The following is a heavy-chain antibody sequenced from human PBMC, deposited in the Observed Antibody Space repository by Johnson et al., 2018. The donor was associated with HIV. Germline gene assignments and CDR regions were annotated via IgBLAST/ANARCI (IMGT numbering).Heavy chain of an antibody. D-gene: IGHD4-17*01. CDR3: AKLVGDYVSNAFDI. Sequence: VQLVESGGGLVQPGGSLRLSCAASGFTFSSYDMHWVRQATGKGLEWVSAIGTAGDTYYPGSVKGRFTISRENAKNTLYLQMNSLRAEDTAVYYCAKLVGDYVSNAFDIWGQGTMVTVSS. J-gene: IGHJ3*02. V-gene: IGHV3-13*01. CDR1: GFTFSSYD. CDR2: IGTAGDT.